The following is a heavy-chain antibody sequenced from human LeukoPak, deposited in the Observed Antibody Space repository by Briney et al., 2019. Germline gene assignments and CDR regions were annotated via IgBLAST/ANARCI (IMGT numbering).Heavy chain of an antibody. CDR2: IYTSGST. D-gene: IGHD6-19*01. CDR3: ASMRAEVRYSSGWYDY. J-gene: IGHJ4*02. CDR1: GGSISSYY. Sequence: SETLSLTCTVSGGSISSYYWSWVRQPAGKGLEWIGRIYTSGSTNYNPSLKSRVTISVDKSKNQFSLKLSSVTAADTAVYYCASMRAEVRYSSGWYDYWGQGTLVTVSS. V-gene: IGHV4-4*07.